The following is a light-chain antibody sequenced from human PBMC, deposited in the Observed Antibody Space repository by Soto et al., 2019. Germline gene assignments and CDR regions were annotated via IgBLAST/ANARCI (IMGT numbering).Light chain of an antibody. CDR1: QGIDSS. J-gene: IGKJ5*01. CDR3: LQDYNYPRT. Sequence: AILLTQSPSSLSASVGDRVTITCRASQGIDSSFAWYQQKPGKAPKLLIYAASSLQSGVPSRFSGSGSGTDFTLTISSLQPEDFATYYCLQDYNYPRTFGQGTRLEIK. CDR2: AAS. V-gene: IGKV1-6*01.